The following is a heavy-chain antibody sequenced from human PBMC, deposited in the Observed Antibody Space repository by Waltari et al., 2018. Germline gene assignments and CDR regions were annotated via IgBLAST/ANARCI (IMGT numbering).Heavy chain of an antibody. D-gene: IGHD2-8*01. Sequence: QVQLQESGPGLVKPSENRSLTCTVSGGSISSYYWSWIRQPPGKGLEWIGYIYYSGSTNDNPPLQSRVTIAVDTSKNQFSLKLSSVTAADTAVYYCARGEYCTNGVCYTGPFFDYWVQGTLVTVSS. CDR1: GGSISSYY. CDR3: ARGEYCTNGVCYTGPFFDY. CDR2: IYYSGST. J-gene: IGHJ4*02. V-gene: IGHV4-59*01.